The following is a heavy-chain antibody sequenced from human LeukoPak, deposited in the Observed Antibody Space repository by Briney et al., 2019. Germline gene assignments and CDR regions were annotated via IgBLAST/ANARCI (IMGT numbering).Heavy chain of an antibody. CDR2: ISGSGGST. D-gene: IGHD3-3*01. J-gene: IGHJ4*02. V-gene: IGHV3-23*01. CDR1: GFTFSSYA. Sequence: PGGSLRLSCAASGFTFSSYAMSWVRQAPGKGLEWVSAISGSGGSTYYADSVKGRFTISRDNAKNSVYLQMDSLRAEDTAVYYCARGVQEGFLEWVGDYWGQGAMVTVSS. CDR3: ARGVQEGFLEWVGDY.